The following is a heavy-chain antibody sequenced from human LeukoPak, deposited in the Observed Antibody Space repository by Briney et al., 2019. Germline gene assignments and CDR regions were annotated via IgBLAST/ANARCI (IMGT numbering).Heavy chain of an antibody. CDR1: GYTFNYYY. Sequence: ASVKVSCKAFGYTFNYYYLYWVRQAPGQGLEWMGIINPSVGSTNSAQKFQGRVTMARDTSTSTVYMELSSLKSEDTAVYYCARVRGGGRGALDIWGQGTMVTVSS. CDR2: INPSVGST. V-gene: IGHV1-46*02. J-gene: IGHJ3*02. D-gene: IGHD3-10*01. CDR3: ARVRGGGRGALDI.